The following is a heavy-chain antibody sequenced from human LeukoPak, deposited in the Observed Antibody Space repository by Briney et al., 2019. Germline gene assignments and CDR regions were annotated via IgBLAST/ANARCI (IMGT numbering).Heavy chain of an antibody. D-gene: IGHD3-10*01. Sequence: GGSLRLSCSRSGLTLSTYAMHWVRQAPGKGLEYVSAIGTVGGGTYYADSVKGRFTISRDKSKNTLYLQMRSLRAEDTAVYYCMTRDSSGYWGKGTLVTVS. J-gene: IGHJ4*02. CDR3: MTRDSSGY. CDR1: GLTLSTYA. V-gene: IGHV3-64D*09. CDR2: IGTVGGGT.